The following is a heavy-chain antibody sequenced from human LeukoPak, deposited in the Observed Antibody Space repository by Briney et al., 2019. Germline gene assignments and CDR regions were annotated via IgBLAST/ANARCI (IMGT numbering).Heavy chain of an antibody. V-gene: IGHV4-59*01. CDR2: IYYSGST. CDR3: ARGDYYGSGSYLN. CDR1: GGSISSYY. D-gene: IGHD3-10*01. Sequence: SETLSLTCTVSGGSISSYYWSWIRQPPGKGLEWIGYIYYSGSTNYNPSLKSRVTISVDTSKNQFSLKLSSVTAADTAVYYCARGDYYGSGSYLNWGQGTLVTVSS. J-gene: IGHJ4*02.